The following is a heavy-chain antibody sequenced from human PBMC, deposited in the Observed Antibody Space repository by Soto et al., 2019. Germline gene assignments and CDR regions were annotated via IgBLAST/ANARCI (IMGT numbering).Heavy chain of an antibody. V-gene: IGHV3-33*01. Sequence: VGSLRLSCAASGFTFSSYGMHWVRQAPGKGLEWVAFIWYDGSNKYYADSVKGRFTISRDNSKNTLYLQMNSLRAEDTAVYYCARVAFDIWGQGTMVTVSS. CDR2: IWYDGSNK. CDR3: ARVAFDI. CDR1: GFTFSSYG. J-gene: IGHJ3*02.